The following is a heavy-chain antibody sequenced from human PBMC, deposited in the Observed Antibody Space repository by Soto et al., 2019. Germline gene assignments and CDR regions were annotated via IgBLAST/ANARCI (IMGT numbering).Heavy chain of an antibody. CDR1: GGSFSSSSYF. CDR3: ASNGRFAAIELWWFDP. J-gene: IGHJ5*02. V-gene: IGHV4-39*01. Sequence: PSETLSLTCTVSGGSFSSSSYFWAWIRQPPGKRLEWIGSISYSGSTYYNPSLKSRVTISVDTSKNQFSVKLNSVTAADTDVYYCASNGRFAAIELWWFDPWGRGTLVTVSS. D-gene: IGHD2-2*01. CDR2: ISYSGST.